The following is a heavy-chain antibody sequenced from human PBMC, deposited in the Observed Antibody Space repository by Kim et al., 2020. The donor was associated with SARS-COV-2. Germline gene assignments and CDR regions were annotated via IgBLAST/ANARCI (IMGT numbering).Heavy chain of an antibody. V-gene: IGHV4-31*03. CDR2: IYYSGST. D-gene: IGHD3-22*01. Sequence: SETLSLTCTVSGGSISSGGYYWSWIRQHPGKGLEWIGYIYYSGSTYYNPSLKSRVTISVDTSKNQFSLKLSSVTAADTAVYYCAREGIYDNSGYYWGQGTLVTVSS. J-gene: IGHJ4*02. CDR1: GGSISSGGYY. CDR3: AREGIYDNSGYY.